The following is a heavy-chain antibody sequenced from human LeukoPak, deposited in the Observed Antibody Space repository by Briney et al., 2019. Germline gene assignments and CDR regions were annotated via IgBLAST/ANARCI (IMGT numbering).Heavy chain of an antibody. CDR3: AKDRGYFLARPASGYLQYLPDY. V-gene: IGHV3-30*18. CDR2: ISYDGSNK. CDR1: GFTFSSFG. Sequence: PGGSLRLSCAASGFTFSSFGMHWVRQAPGKGLEWVAVISYDGSNKYYADSVKGRFTISRDNSKNTLYLQMNSLRAEDTAVYYCAKDRGYFLARPASGYLQYLPDYWGQGTLVTVSS. J-gene: IGHJ4*02. D-gene: IGHD3-3*01.